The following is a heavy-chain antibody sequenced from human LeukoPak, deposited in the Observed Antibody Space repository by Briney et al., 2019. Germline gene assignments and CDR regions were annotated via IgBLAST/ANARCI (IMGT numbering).Heavy chain of an antibody. V-gene: IGHV4-59*08. CDR3: ATDYYDSSGYYFDY. D-gene: IGHD3-22*01. Sequence: SEALSLTCTVSGGSISSYYWSWIRQPPGKGLEWIGYIYYSGSTNYNPSLKSRVTISVDTSKNQFSLKLSSVTAADTAVYYCATDYYDSSGYYFDYWGQGTLVTVSS. CDR1: GGSISSYY. J-gene: IGHJ4*02. CDR2: IYYSGST.